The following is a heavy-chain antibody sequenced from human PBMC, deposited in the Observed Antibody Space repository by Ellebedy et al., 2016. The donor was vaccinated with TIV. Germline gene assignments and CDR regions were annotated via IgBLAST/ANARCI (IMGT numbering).Heavy chain of an antibody. CDR1: GYTFTGYY. Sequence: ASVKVSXXASGYTFTGYYMHWVRQAPGQGLEWMGWINPNSGGTNYAQKFQGRVTMTRDTSISTAYMELSRLRSDDTAVYYCAREFTTWGGLNYWGQGTLVTVSS. J-gene: IGHJ4*02. V-gene: IGHV1-2*02. D-gene: IGHD1-1*01. CDR3: AREFTTWGGLNY. CDR2: INPNSGGT.